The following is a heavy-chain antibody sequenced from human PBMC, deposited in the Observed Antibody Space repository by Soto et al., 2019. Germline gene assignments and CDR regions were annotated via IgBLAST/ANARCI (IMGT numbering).Heavy chain of an antibody. CDR1: GFPFSSYW. CDR3: ARDAGQWLAIDY. Sequence: PGGSLRLSCAASGFPFSSYWMSWVRQAPGKGLEWVANIKQDGSEKYYVDSVKGRFTISRDNAKNSLYLQMNSLRAEDTAVYYCARDAGQWLAIDYWGQGTLVTVSS. CDR2: IKQDGSEK. J-gene: IGHJ4*02. V-gene: IGHV3-7*01. D-gene: IGHD6-19*01.